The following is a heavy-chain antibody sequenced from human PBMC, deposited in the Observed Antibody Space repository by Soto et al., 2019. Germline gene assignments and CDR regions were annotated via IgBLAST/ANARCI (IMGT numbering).Heavy chain of an antibody. J-gene: IGHJ4*02. CDR1: GGSMSNYY. Sequence: SETLSLTCTVSGGSMSNYYWSWIRQSAGKGLEWIGRIYTSGNTNYNPSLKSRVTMSVDTSKNQFSLKLSSVTAADTAVYFCVRDRVGSSSFDFWGQGTLVTVSS. CDR3: VRDRVGSSSFDF. CDR2: IYTSGNT. V-gene: IGHV4-4*07. D-gene: IGHD6-6*01.